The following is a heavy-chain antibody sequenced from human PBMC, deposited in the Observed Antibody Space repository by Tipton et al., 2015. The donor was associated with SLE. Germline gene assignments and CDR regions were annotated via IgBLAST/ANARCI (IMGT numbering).Heavy chain of an antibody. Sequence: SLRLSCAASGFTFSSYGMHWVRQAPGKGLEWVAFIRYDGSNKYYADSVKGRFTISRDNSKNTLYLQMNSLRAEDTAVYYCAKVLEGFWSALGYWGHGTLVTVSS. CDR3: AKVLEGFWSALGY. V-gene: IGHV3-30*02. CDR1: GFTFSSYG. D-gene: IGHD3-3*01. CDR2: IRYDGSNK. J-gene: IGHJ4*01.